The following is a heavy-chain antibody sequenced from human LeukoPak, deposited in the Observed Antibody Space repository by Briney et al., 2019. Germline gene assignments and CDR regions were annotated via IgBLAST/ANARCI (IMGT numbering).Heavy chain of an antibody. D-gene: IGHD3-9*01. V-gene: IGHV3-30*18. Sequence: RRSLRLSCAASGFTFSSYGMHWVRQAPGKGLEWVAVISYDGSNKYYADSVKGRFTISRDNSKNTLYLQMNSLRAEDTAVYYCAKPSGIRYFDWLSYFDYWGQGTLVTVSS. J-gene: IGHJ4*02. CDR2: ISYDGSNK. CDR1: GFTFSSYG. CDR3: AKPSGIRYFDWLSYFDY.